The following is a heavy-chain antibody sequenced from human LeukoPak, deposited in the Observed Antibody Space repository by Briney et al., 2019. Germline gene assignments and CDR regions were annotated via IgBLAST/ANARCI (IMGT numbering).Heavy chain of an antibody. CDR3: AGTWSFDY. V-gene: IGHV3-74*01. D-gene: IGHD2-15*01. Sequence: AGGSLRLSCAVSGFTFSNEWMHWVRQAPGKGPLWVSRISGDGTTTNYADSVKGRFTISRDNAKNMLYLQMDSLRAEDTAVYYCAGTWSFDYWGQGTLVTVSS. J-gene: IGHJ4*02. CDR1: GFTFSNEW. CDR2: ISGDGTTT.